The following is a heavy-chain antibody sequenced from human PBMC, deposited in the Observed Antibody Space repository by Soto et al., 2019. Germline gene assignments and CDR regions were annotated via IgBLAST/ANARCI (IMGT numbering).Heavy chain of an antibody. CDR1: GFTFSDYY. CDR3: VRDYRTHYSSGSYPDY. V-gene: IGHV3-11*01. CDR2: ISSSGTTL. Sequence: GGSLRLSCAASGFTFSDYYMSWIRQSPGKRLQWVSYISSSGTTLYYADSVEGRFTISGDNAKNSVYLQMNSLTAEDTAVYYCVRDYRTHYSSGSYPDYWGQGTLVTSP. J-gene: IGHJ4*02. D-gene: IGHD3-10*01.